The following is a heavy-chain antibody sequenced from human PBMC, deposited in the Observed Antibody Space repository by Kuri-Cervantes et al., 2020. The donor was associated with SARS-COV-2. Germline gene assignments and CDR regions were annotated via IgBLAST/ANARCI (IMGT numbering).Heavy chain of an antibody. D-gene: IGHD6-13*01. CDR2: VSRDGSRT. Sequence: GESLKISCAASGFTFSSYAMSWVRQAPGKGLEWVSGVSRDGSRTHYADSVKGRFIISRDNSRNFLYQQMNSLRPEDMAVYYCVRHKAAAGIVAPDWGQGTLVTVSS. V-gene: IGHV3-19*01. CDR3: VRHKAAAGIVAPD. CDR1: GFTFSSYA. J-gene: IGHJ4*02.